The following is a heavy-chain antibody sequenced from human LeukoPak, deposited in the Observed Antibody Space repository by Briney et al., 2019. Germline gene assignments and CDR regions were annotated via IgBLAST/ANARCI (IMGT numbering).Heavy chain of an antibody. CDR1: GFTFSSYE. Sequence: GGSLRLSCAASGFTFSSYEMNWVRQAPGKGLEWVSYISSSGSTIYYADSVKGRFTISRDNAKNSLYLQMNSLRAEDTAVYYCASLVQDYFDYWGQGTLVTVSS. J-gene: IGHJ4*02. CDR2: ISSSGSTI. D-gene: IGHD2-2*01. V-gene: IGHV3-48*03. CDR3: ASLVQDYFDY.